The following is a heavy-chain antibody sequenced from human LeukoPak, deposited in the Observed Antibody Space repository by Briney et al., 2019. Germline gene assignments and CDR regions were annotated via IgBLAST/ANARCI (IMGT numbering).Heavy chain of an antibody. CDR2: ISSSGSTI. V-gene: IGHV3-48*03. Sequence: GGSLRLSCAASGFTFSSYAMSWVRQAPGKGLEWVSYISSSGSTIYYADSVKGRFTVSRDNAKNSLYLQMNSLRVEDTAIYYCARGGYYAETWGQGTLVTVSS. CDR3: ARGGYYAET. J-gene: IGHJ4*02. D-gene: IGHD1-26*01. CDR1: GFTFSSYA.